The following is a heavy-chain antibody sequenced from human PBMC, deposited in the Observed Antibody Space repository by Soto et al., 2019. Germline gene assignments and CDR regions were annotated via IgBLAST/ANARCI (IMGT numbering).Heavy chain of an antibody. V-gene: IGHV3-21*01. D-gene: IGHD3-3*01. CDR3: ARERSHDFWSGYPVRAFDI. Sequence: GGSLRLSCAASGFTFSSYSMNWVRQAPGKGLEWVSSISSSSSYIYYADSVKGRFTISRDNAKNSLYLQMNSLRAEDTAVYYCARERSHDFWSGYPVRAFDIWGQGTMVTVSS. CDR1: GFTFSSYS. J-gene: IGHJ3*02. CDR2: ISSSSSYI.